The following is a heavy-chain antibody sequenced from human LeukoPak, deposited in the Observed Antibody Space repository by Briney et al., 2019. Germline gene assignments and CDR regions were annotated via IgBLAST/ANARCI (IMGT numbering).Heavy chain of an antibody. CDR2: ISASGGST. CDR3: AKGRGYSGYDFFDY. J-gene: IGHJ4*02. CDR1: GFTFSSYA. D-gene: IGHD5-12*01. Sequence: GGSLRLSCAASGFTFSSYAISWVRQAPGKGLEWVSAISASGGSTFYADSVKGRFTISRDNSKNTLYLQMNSLRAEDTALYYCAKGRGYSGYDFFDYWGQGTLVTVSS. V-gene: IGHV3-23*01.